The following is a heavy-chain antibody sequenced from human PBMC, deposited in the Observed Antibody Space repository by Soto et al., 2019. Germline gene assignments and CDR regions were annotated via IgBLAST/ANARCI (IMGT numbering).Heavy chain of an antibody. CDR2: INHSGST. V-gene: IGHV4-34*01. Sequence: KASETLSLTCAVYGGSFSGYYWGWIRQPPGKGLEWIGEINHSGSTNYNPSLKSRVTISVDTSKNQFSLKLSSVTAADTAVYYCARTEQLDQTPIDAFDIWGQGTMVTVSS. CDR3: ARTEQLDQTPIDAFDI. D-gene: IGHD6-6*01. CDR1: GGSFSGYY. J-gene: IGHJ3*02.